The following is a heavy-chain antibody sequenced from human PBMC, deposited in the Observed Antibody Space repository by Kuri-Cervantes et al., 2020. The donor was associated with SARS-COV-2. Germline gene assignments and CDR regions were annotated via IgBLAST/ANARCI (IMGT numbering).Heavy chain of an antibody. D-gene: IGHD4-17*01. CDR3: ARADCGDGGDWFDP. J-gene: IGHJ5*02. CDR1: GYTFTSYD. V-gene: IGHV1-8*03. CDR2: MNPNSGNT. Sequence: ASVKVSCKASGYTFTSYDINWVRQATGQGLEWMGWMNPNSGNTGYAQKFQGRVTITRNTSISTAYMELSSLRSEDTAVYYCARADCGDGGDWFDPWGQGTRVTVSS.